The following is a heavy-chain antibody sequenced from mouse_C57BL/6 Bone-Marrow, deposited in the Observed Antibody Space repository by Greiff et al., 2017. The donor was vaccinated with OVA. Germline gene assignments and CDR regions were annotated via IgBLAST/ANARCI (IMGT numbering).Heavy chain of an antibody. J-gene: IGHJ1*03. CDR3: ARNWDGYYPYWYFDV. D-gene: IGHD2-3*01. Sequence: VQLQQSGPGLVQPSQCLSITCTVSGFSLTSYGVHWVRQSPGKGLEWLGVIWSGGSTAYNAAFISRLSISKDNSTSQVFFKMNSLQADDTAIYYCARNWDGYYPYWYFDVWGTGTTVTVSS. CDR1: GFSLTSYG. V-gene: IGHV2-2*01. CDR2: IWSGGST.